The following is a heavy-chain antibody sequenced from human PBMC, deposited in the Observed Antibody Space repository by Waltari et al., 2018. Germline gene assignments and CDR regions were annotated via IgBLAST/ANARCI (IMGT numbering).Heavy chain of an antibody. J-gene: IGHJ6*03. D-gene: IGHD3-22*01. CDR3: ARGITVIVADYYFYYMDV. CDR1: GGSISSYY. CDR2: NNTSGST. Sequence: QVQLQESGPGLVKPSETLSLTCRVSGGSISSYYWSWIRQSAGKGLEWIGRNNTSGSTNSNTSLKSRVTMSVDTSKNQFYLKLTAVTAADTAVYYCARGITVIVADYYFYYMDVWGKGTTVTISS. V-gene: IGHV4-4*07.